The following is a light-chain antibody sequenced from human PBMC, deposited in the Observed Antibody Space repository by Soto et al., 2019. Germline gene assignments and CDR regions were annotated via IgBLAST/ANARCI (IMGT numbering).Light chain of an antibody. V-gene: IGKV1-33*01. Sequence: DLQMTQSPSSLSASLGDRVTITCQASQDIRFYLNWYQHKTGQAPKLLIYDASQLETGVPSKFSRSGSGTDFNFTINNLQAEDIGTYYCQHYNRLPITFGQGTRLEIK. CDR3: QHYNRLPIT. CDR1: QDIRFY. CDR2: DAS. J-gene: IGKJ5*01.